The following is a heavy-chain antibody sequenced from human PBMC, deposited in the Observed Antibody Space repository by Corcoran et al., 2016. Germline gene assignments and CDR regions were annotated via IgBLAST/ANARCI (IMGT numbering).Heavy chain of an antibody. J-gene: IGHJ6*02. Sequence: QVQLVQSGAEVKEPGASVKVSCKASGYTFTSCDINWVRQATGKGLEWRGWMRPNSGNTGYAQKFQGRLSMTRDTSIGTAYMELSSLRSEDTAGYYCARGLSVTTSVHSYYYYGMDVWGQGNTVTVSS. CDR1: GYTFTSCD. CDR2: MRPNSGNT. CDR3: ARGLSVTTSVHSYYYYGMDV. D-gene: IGHD4-4*01. V-gene: IGHV1-8*01.